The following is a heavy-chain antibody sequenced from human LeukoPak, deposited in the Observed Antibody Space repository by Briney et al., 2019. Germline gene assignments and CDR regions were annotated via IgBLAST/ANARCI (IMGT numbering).Heavy chain of an antibody. D-gene: IGHD3-10*01. J-gene: IGHJ6*02. V-gene: IGHV3-53*05. Sequence: GGSLRLSCAASGFTVSSNYMSWVRQAPGKGLEWVSVIYSGGSTYYADSVKGRFTISRDSSKKTLYLQMNSLRDEDTAVYYCARDNGSGKNFYYCGMDVWGQGTTVTVSS. CDR1: GFTVSSNY. CDR3: ARDNGSGKNFYYCGMDV. CDR2: IYSGGST.